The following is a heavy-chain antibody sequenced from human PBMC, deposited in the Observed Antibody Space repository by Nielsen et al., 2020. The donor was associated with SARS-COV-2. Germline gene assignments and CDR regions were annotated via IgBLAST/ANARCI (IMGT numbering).Heavy chain of an antibody. CDR2: MDPGGSYI. CDR1: GYSFSNYY. D-gene: IGHD2-21*01. CDR3: ARHMTSAGAGYMDV. J-gene: IGHJ6*03. V-gene: IGHV5-10-1*01. Sequence: GESLKISCQGSGYSFSNYYISWVRQMPGKGLEWMGMMDPGGSYINYSPSFEGHVTLSVDKSTTTAFLQWSSLKASDTAIYYCARHMTSAGAGYMDVWGKGTTVTVSS.